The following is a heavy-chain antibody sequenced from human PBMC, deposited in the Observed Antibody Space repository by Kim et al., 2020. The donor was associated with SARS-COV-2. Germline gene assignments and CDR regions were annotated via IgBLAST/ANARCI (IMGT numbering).Heavy chain of an antibody. V-gene: IGHV4-61*01. D-gene: IGHD6-13*01. CDR2: IYYSGST. CDR3: ARNGFKLVKAGYSSSWYEDYFDY. Sequence: SETLSLTCTVSGGSVSSGSYYWSWIRQPPGKGLEWIGYIYYSGSTNYNPSLKSRVTISVDTSKNQFSLKLSSVTAADTAVYYCARNGFKLVKAGYSSSWYEDYFDYWGQGTLVTVSS. CDR1: GGSVSSGSYY. J-gene: IGHJ4*02.